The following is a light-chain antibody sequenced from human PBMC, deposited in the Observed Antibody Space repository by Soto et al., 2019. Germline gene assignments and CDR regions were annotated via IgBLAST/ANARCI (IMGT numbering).Light chain of an antibody. CDR1: GYIYRL. V-gene: IGKV1-39*01. J-gene: IGKJ4*01. CDR3: QQSYSTPLT. Sequence: DVQMTQSPSSLSASVGDTVTITCRASGYIYRLLHWYQQKPGKAPSLLIYDTSSLHRGVPSRFSGGGSGIDFTLTITSLQPEDFATYYCQQSYSTPLTFGGGTKVEIK. CDR2: DTS.